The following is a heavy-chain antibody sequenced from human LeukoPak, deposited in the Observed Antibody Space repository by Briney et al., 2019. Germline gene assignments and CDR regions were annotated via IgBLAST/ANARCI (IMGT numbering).Heavy chain of an antibody. Sequence: GGSLRLSCEASGFTFGTYAMSWVRQAPGKGLEWVSAISDSGGHTYYADSVKGRFTISRDNSKNTLYLQMNSLRAVDTAVYYCAKAPYSAYGPWDYWGQGTLVTVSS. CDR3: AKAPYSAYGPWDY. V-gene: IGHV3-23*01. CDR2: ISDSGGHT. D-gene: IGHD5-12*01. CDR1: GFTFGTYA. J-gene: IGHJ4*02.